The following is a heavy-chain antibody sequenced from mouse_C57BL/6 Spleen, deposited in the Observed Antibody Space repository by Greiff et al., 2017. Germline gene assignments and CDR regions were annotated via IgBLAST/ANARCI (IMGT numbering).Heavy chain of an antibody. J-gene: IGHJ2*01. CDR2: INPNNGGT. Sequence: EVQLQQSGPELVKPGASVKIPCKASGYTFTDYNMAWVKQSHGKSLEWIGDINPNNGGTIYNQKFKGKATLTVDKSSSTAYMELRSLPSEDTAVYYCGRNYGSSYGTFDYWGQGTTLTVSS. CDR1: GYTFTDYN. V-gene: IGHV1-18*01. CDR3: GRNYGSSYGTFDY. D-gene: IGHD1-1*01.